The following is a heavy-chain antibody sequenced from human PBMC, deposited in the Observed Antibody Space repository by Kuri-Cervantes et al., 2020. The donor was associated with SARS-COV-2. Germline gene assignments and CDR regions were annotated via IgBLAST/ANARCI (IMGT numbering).Heavy chain of an antibody. Sequence: GESLKISCAASGFTFSSYAIHWVRQTPGKGLEWVAAISYDGNNEYYADSVKGRFTISRDSSRNTLSLQMNSLRTEDTAVYYCARDLRRGQQIILGTFHYYGMDVWGQGTTVTVSS. CDR2: ISYDGNNE. J-gene: IGHJ6*02. D-gene: IGHD6-13*01. CDR1: GFTFSSYA. V-gene: IGHV3-30-3*01. CDR3: ARDLRRGQQIILGTFHYYGMDV.